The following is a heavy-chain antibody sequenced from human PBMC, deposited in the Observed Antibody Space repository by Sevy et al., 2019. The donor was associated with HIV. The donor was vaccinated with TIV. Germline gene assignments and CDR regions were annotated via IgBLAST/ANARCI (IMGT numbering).Heavy chain of an antibody. CDR2: VYPDDSDI. CDR3: ARRVYVSSGYPQYYFDY. V-gene: IGHV5-51*01. Sequence: GESLKISCKGSGYRFTSYWIGWVRQMPGKGLEWMGIVYPDDSDIRYSPSFQGQVTISADKSINTAYLQWSSLKASDTAMYFCARRVYVSSGYPQYYFDYWGQGTLVTVSS. D-gene: IGHD3-22*01. CDR1: GYRFTSYW. J-gene: IGHJ4*02.